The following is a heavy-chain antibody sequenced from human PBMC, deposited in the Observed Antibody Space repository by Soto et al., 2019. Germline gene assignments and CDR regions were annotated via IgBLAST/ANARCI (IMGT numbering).Heavy chain of an antibody. V-gene: IGHV3-48*03. J-gene: IGHJ3*01. CDR3: AREQWLADPFDL. CDR1: GFTFSSFE. D-gene: IGHD6-19*01. CDR2: ISGSGNTI. Sequence: DVQLVESGGGLVQPGGSLRLSCAVSGFTFSSFEMNWVRQAPGKGLEWLSYISGSGNTIYYADSVKGRVTISRDNAKNSLNQQMNGVRAAESSVYYCAREQWLADPFDLGGQGTVVTVSS.